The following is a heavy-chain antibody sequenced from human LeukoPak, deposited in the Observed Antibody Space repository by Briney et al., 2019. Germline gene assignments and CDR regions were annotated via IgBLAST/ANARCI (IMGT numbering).Heavy chain of an antibody. CDR2: INHSGST. Sequence: PSETLSLTCTVSGGSISGYYWSWIRQPPGKGLEWIGEINHSGSTNYNPSLKSRVTISVDTSKNQFSLKLSSVTAADTAVYYCARSGGHIVVVPAARGNWFDPWGQGTLVTVSS. V-gene: IGHV4-34*01. J-gene: IGHJ5*02. CDR3: ARSGGHIVVVPAARGNWFDP. CDR1: GGSISGYY. D-gene: IGHD2-2*01.